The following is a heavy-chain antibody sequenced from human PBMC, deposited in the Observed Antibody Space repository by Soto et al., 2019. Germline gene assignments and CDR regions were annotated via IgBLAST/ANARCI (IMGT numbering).Heavy chain of an antibody. Sequence: PSETLSLTCTVSGGSISNKYWSWIRQPAGKGLEWIGRMSSSGVTNYSPSLKSRVTMSVDMSKNQFSLKLSSVTATDAAVYYCARALDSSGWYGDDAFDIWGQGTLVTVS. CDR2: MSSSGVT. J-gene: IGHJ3*02. V-gene: IGHV4-4*07. D-gene: IGHD6-19*01. CDR1: GGSISNKY. CDR3: ARALDSSGWYGDDAFDI.